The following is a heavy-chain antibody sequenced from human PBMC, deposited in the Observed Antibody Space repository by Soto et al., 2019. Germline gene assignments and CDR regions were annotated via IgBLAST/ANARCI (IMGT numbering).Heavy chain of an antibody. D-gene: IGHD3-3*01. CDR3: ARDFAYFDS. CDR1: GGSFKSGSYS. Sequence: QAQLQESGPGLVKPSETLSLTCTVSGGSFKSGSYSWSWIRQPPGKGLEWIGYVYHTGRTSYNPSLKSRVSISMDTSKNQFSLNLDSVTAADTAVYFCARDFAYFDSWGQGTLVTVSS. CDR2: VYHTGRT. J-gene: IGHJ4*02. V-gene: IGHV4-61*01.